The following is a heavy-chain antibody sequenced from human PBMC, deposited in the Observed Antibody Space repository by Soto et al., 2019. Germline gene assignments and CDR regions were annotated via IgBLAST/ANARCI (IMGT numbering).Heavy chain of an antibody. CDR3: ARGGGGYDSNYYYYGMDV. CDR2: IIPILGIA. Sequence: ASVKVSCKASGGTFSSYTISWVRQAPGQGLEWMGRIIPILGIANYAQKFQGRVTITADKSTSTAYMELSSLRSEDTAVYYCARGGGGYDSNYYYYGMDVWGQGTTVTVSS. CDR1: GGTFSSYT. J-gene: IGHJ6*02. V-gene: IGHV1-69*02. D-gene: IGHD5-12*01.